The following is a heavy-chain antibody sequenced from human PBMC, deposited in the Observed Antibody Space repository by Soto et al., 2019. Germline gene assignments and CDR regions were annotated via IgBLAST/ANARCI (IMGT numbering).Heavy chain of an antibody. CDR2: ISSSSSYI. V-gene: IGHV3-21*01. Sequence: GGSLRLSCAASGLTFSSYSMNWVRQAPGKGLEWVSSISSSSSYIYYADSVKGRFTISRDNAKNSLYLQMNSLRAEDTAVYYCARDRYCSSTSCTLPRMDVWGQGTTVTVSS. J-gene: IGHJ6*02. CDR1: GLTFSSYS. CDR3: ARDRYCSSTSCTLPRMDV. D-gene: IGHD2-2*01.